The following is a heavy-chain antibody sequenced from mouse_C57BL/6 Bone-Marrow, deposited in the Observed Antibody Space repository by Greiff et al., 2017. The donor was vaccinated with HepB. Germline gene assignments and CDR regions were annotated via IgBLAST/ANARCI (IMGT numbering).Heavy chain of an antibody. CDR3: TFYSNHRFAY. CDR1: GFNIKDDY. V-gene: IGHV14-4*01. J-gene: IGHJ3*01. D-gene: IGHD2-5*01. CDR2: IDPENGDT. Sequence: EVKLMESGAELVRPGASVKLSCTASGFNIKDDYMHWVKQRPEQGLEWIGWIDPENGDTEYASKFQGKATITADTSSNTAYLQLSRLTSEDTAVYYCTFYSNHRFAYWGQGTLVTVSA.